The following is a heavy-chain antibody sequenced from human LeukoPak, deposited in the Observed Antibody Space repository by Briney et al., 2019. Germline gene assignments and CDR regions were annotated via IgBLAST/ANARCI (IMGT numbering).Heavy chain of an antibody. D-gene: IGHD6-13*01. Sequence: GGSLRLSCAASGFTFSSYAMSWVRQAPGKGLEWVSAISGSGSSTYYADSVKGRFTISRDNSKNTLYLQMNSLRAEDTAVYYCVKDPPAATVVDYWGQGTLVTVSS. CDR1: GFTFSSYA. J-gene: IGHJ4*02. CDR3: VKDPPAATVVDY. V-gene: IGHV3-23*01. CDR2: ISGSGSST.